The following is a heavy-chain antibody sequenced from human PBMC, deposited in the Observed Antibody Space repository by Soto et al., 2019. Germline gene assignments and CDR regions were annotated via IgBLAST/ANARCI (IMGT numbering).Heavy chain of an antibody. CDR3: ARERLGFEGGTEGNWFDP. V-gene: IGHV1-69*06. Sequence: QVQLVQSGAEVKKPGSSVKVSCKASGGTFSSYAISWVRQAPGQGLEWMGGIIPIFGTANYAQKFQGRVTITADKSTSTAYMERSSVRSEDTAVYYCARERLGFEGGTEGNWFDPWGQGTLVTVSS. J-gene: IGHJ5*02. CDR2: IIPIFGTA. CDR1: GGTFSSYA. D-gene: IGHD1-26*01.